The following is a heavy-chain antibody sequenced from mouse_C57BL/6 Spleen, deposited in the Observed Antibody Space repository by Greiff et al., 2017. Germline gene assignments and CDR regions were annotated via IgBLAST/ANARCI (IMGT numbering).Heavy chain of an antibody. CDR3: ARHETPSYYGSSYNYFDY. CDR1: GYTFTEYT. J-gene: IGHJ2*01. V-gene: IGHV1-62-2*01. Sequence: QVQLQQSGAELVKPGASVKLSCKASGYTFTEYTIHWVKQRSGQGLEWIGWFYPGSGSIKYNEKFKDKATLTADKSSSTVYMELSRLTSEDSAVYFCARHETPSYYGSSYNYFDYWGQGTTLTVSS. D-gene: IGHD1-1*01. CDR2: FYPGSGSI.